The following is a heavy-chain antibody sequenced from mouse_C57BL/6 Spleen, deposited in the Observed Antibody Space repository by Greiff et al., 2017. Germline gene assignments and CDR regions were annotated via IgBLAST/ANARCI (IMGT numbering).Heavy chain of an antibody. D-gene: IGHD1-1*01. Sequence: QVQLKESGPGLVAPSQSLSITCTVSGFSLTSYAISWVRQPPGKGLEWLGVIWTGGGTNYNSALKSRLSISKDNSKSQVFLKMNSLQTDDTARYYCARIPSITTVVATRDAMDYWGQGTSVTVSS. J-gene: IGHJ4*01. CDR2: IWTGGGT. V-gene: IGHV2-9-1*01. CDR1: GFSLTSYA. CDR3: ARIPSITTVVATRDAMDY.